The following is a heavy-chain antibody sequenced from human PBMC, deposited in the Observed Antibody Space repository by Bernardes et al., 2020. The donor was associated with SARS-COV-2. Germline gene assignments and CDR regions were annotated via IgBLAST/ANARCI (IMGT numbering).Heavy chain of an antibody. J-gene: IGHJ3*01. D-gene: IGHD3-3*01. CDR2: ISKSGTYT. V-gene: IGHV3-11*06. CDR1: GFTLSDYY. CDR3: AREWSAFDF. Sequence: GGSLRLSCAVSGFTLSDYYMHWIRRAPGKGLEWLSYISKSGTYTIYADSVKGRFTISRDSAKNSLYLQMNSLRAEDTAVYYCAREWSAFDFWGQGTMVTVSS.